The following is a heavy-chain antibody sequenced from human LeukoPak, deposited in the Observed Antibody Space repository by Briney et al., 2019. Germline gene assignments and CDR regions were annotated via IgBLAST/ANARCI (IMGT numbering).Heavy chain of an antibody. CDR3: AKNGQLLSSSPRLEYFQH. CDR1: GFTFGDYG. V-gene: IGHV3-20*04. Sequence: SGGSLRLSCTASGFTFGDYGMSWVRQAPGKGLEWVSGINWNGGITAYADSVKGRFTISRDNAKNSLYLQMNSLRAEDTAVYYCAKNGQLLSSSPRLEYFQHWGQGTLVTVSS. D-gene: IGHD6-6*01. J-gene: IGHJ1*01. CDR2: INWNGGIT.